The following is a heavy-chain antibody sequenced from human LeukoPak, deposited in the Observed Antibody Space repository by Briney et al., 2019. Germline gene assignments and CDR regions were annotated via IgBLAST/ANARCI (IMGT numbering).Heavy chain of an antibody. CDR3: ASAGQGGLDCSGGSCYSEFDY. J-gene: IGHJ4*02. CDR1: GYTFTSYG. D-gene: IGHD2-15*01. Sequence: SVKVSCKASGYTFTSYGISWVRQAPGQGLEWMGGIIPIFGTANYAQKFQGRVTITADESTSTAYMELSSLRSEDTAVYYCASAGQGGLDCSGGSCYSEFDYWGQGTLVTVSS. CDR2: IIPIFGTA. V-gene: IGHV1-69*13.